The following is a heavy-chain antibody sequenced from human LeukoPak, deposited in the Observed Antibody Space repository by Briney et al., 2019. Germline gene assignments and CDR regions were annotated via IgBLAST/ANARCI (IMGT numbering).Heavy chain of an antibody. CDR2: IYTSGST. CDR1: GGSISSYY. J-gene: IGHJ5*02. CDR3: ARCYGTGYDWFDP. D-gene: IGHD2-15*01. V-gene: IGHV4-4*09. Sequence: SETLSLTCTVSGGSISSYYWSWIRQPPGKGLEWNGYIYTSGSTNYNPSLKSRVTISVDTSKNQFSLKLSSVTAADTAVYYCARCYGTGYDWFDPWGQGTLVTVSS.